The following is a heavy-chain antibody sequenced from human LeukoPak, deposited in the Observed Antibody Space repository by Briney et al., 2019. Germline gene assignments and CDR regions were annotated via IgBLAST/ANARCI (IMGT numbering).Heavy chain of an antibody. J-gene: IGHJ4*02. CDR1: GFTFSRYA. Sequence: PGRSLRLSCAASGFTFSRYAMHWVRQAPGKGLEWVAVISYDGSNKYYADSVKGRFTISRDNFKNTLYLQMDSLRAEDTAVYYCARDLRALRYDSSGYPDYWGQGTLVTVSS. V-gene: IGHV3-30*04. CDR2: ISYDGSNK. D-gene: IGHD3-22*01. CDR3: ARDLRALRYDSSGYPDY.